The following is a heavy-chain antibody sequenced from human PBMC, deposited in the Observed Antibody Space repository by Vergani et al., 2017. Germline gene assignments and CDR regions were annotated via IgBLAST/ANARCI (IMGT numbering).Heavy chain of an antibody. CDR2: ISNDGGNK. CDR3: AREGSGTGFGELFLDY. V-gene: IGHV3-30*03. D-gene: IGHD3-10*01. J-gene: IGHJ4*02. Sequence: QVQLVESGGNVVQSGTSLRLSCAASGFSFGSYGMHWVRQSPGKGLEWVAVISNDGGNKYYADSVKGRFTISRDNSKNTLYLQMNSLRAEDTAVYYCAREGSGTGFGELFLDYWGQGTLVTVSS. CDR1: GFSFGSYG.